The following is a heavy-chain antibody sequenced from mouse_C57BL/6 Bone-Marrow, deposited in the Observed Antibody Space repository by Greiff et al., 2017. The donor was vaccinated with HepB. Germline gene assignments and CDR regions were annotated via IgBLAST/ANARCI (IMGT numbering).Heavy chain of an antibody. J-gene: IGHJ4*01. CDR1: GYTFTNYW. CDR2: IYPGGGYT. D-gene: IGHD2-4*01. Sequence: QVQLQQSGAELVRRGTSVKMSCKASGYTFTNYWIGWAKQRPGHGLEWIGDIYPGGGYTNYNEKFKGKATLTADKSSSTAYMQFSSLTSEDSAIYYCARYDYVGGYYAMDYWGQGTSVTVSS. V-gene: IGHV1-63*01. CDR3: ARYDYVGGYYAMDY.